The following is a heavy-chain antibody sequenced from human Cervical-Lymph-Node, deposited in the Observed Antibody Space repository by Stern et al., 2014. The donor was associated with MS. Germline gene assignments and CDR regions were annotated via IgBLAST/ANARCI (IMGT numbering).Heavy chain of an antibody. J-gene: IGHJ4*02. Sequence: VQLVQSGAEVKKPGESLKISCEASGYLFDDYWIGWVRQMSGRGLELVAIIFPRDSNTRYSPSVQGQVTISADKSISTAYLQWRSLKAADTPMYYCASSPATPSGYDRFDYWGQGALVTVSS. CDR1: GYLFDDYW. V-gene: IGHV5-51*03. CDR3: ASSPATPSGYDRFDY. D-gene: IGHD5-12*01. CDR2: IFPRDSNT.